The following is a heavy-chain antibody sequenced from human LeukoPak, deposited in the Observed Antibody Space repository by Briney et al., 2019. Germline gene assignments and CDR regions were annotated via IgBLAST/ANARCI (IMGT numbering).Heavy chain of an antibody. CDR3: ASPRPGEALDI. D-gene: IGHD3-10*01. Sequence: SVKVSCKASGGAFSSYAISWVRQAPGQGLEWMGRIIPILGIANYAQKFQGRVTITADKSTSTAYMELSSLRSEDTAVYYCASPRPGEALDIWGQGTMVTVSS. V-gene: IGHV1-69*04. CDR2: IIPILGIA. J-gene: IGHJ3*02. CDR1: GGAFSSYA.